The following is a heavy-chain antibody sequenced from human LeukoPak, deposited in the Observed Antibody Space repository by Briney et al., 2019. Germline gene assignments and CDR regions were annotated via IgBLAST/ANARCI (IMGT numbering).Heavy chain of an antibody. CDR2: ISAYNSNT. D-gene: IGHD4-17*01. Sequence: GASVKVSCKASGYTFSSYGISWVRQAPGQGLEWLGWISAYNSNTNYAQKVQGRVSMSTDTSTSIAYIELRSLRSDDTAVYYCARDYGDYGFDAFDIWGQGTMITVSS. CDR1: GYTFSSYG. CDR3: ARDYGDYGFDAFDI. J-gene: IGHJ3*02. V-gene: IGHV1-18*01.